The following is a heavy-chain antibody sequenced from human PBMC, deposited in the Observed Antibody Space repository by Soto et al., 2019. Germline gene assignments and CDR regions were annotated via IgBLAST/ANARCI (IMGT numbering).Heavy chain of an antibody. J-gene: IGHJ4*02. D-gene: IGHD5-12*01. CDR1: GGTFSSYT. V-gene: IGHV1-69*04. CDR3: ARDLGSGYDPGDY. CDR2: IIPILGIT. Sequence: ASVKVSCKASGGTFSSYTISWVRQAPGQGLEWMGRIIPILGITNYAQRFHGRVTITADKSTSTVYMELYSLKSEDTAVYYCARDLGSGYDPGDYWGQGTLVTVSS.